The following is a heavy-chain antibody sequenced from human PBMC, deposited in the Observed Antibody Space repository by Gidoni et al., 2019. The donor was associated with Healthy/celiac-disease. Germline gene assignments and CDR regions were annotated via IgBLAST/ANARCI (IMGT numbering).Heavy chain of an antibody. Sequence: QVQLVQSGAEVKKPGSSVKVSCKASGGTFSSYAISWVRQAPGQGLEWMGGIIPIFGTANYAQKFQGRVTITADESTSTAYMELSSLRSEDTAVYYCARAGNDCTNGVCYVVYYYGMDVWGQGTTVTVSS. CDR3: ARAGNDCTNGVCYVVYYYGMDV. D-gene: IGHD2-8*01. CDR2: IIPIFGTA. V-gene: IGHV1-69*01. CDR1: GGTFSSYA. J-gene: IGHJ6*02.